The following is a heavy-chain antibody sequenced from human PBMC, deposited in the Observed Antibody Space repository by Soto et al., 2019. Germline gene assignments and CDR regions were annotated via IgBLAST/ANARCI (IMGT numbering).Heavy chain of an antibody. CDR1: GGSFSGYY. J-gene: IGHJ6*03. CDR2: INHSGST. CDR3: ASLSTTYYCYMDV. Sequence: PSETLSLTCAVYGGSFSGYYWSWIRQPPGKGLEWIGEINHSGSTNYNPSLKSRVTISVDTSKNQFSLKLSSVTAADTAVYYCASLSTTYYCYMDVWGKGTTVTVSS. V-gene: IGHV4-34*01. D-gene: IGHD2-2*01.